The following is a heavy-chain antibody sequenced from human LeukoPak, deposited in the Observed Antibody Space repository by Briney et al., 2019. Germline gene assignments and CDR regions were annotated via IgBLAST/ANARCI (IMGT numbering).Heavy chain of an antibody. CDR1: GFTVSTNY. J-gene: IGHJ6*02. CDR2: IYSGGST. Sequence: GGSLRLSCVASGFTVSTNYINWVRQAPGKGLEWVSVIYSGGSTNFADSVKGRFTISRDNSKNTLYLQMNSLRAEDTAVYYCARGSTYAVYYFGMDVWGQGTTVTVSS. V-gene: IGHV3-66*01. D-gene: IGHD2-2*01. CDR3: ARGSTYAVYYFGMDV.